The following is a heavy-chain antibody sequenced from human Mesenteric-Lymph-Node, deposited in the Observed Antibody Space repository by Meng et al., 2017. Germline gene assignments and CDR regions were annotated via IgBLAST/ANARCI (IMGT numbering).Heavy chain of an antibody. Sequence: GSLRLSCTVSGGSISSSSYYWGWIRQPPGKGLEWIGEINHSGSTNYNPSLKSRVTISVDTSKNQFSLKLSSVTAADTAVYYCARFGPDALLWFGELSHYYYGMAVWGQGTTVTVSS. CDR1: GGSISSSSYY. CDR2: INHSGST. J-gene: IGHJ6*02. V-gene: IGHV4-39*07. D-gene: IGHD3-10*01. CDR3: ARFGPDALLWFGELSHYYYGMAV.